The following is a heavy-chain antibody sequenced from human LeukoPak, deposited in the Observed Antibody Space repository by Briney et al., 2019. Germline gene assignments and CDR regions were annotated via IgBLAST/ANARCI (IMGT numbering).Heavy chain of an antibody. Sequence: GGSLRLSCAASGFTFSGYAMSWVRQAPGKWLEWVSAISGSGGSTYYADSVKGRFTISRDNSKNTLYLQMNSLRAEDTAVYYCAKDLSSGYYSMTDYFRHWGQGTLVTVSS. CDR3: AKDLSSGYYSMTDYFRH. CDR1: GFTFSGYA. J-gene: IGHJ1*01. D-gene: IGHD3-22*01. CDR2: ISGSGGST. V-gene: IGHV3-23*01.